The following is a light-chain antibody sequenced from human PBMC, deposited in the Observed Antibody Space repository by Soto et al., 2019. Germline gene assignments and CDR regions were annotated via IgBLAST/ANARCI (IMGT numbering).Light chain of an antibody. V-gene: IGKV3-11*01. CDR2: DAS. CDR3: QQRSNWPPLT. Sequence: EIVLTQSPATLSLSPGERATLSCRASQSVSSYLAWYQQKPGQAPRLLIFDASTRATGIPARFSGSGSGTEFTLTISGLQSEDFAIYYCQQRSNWPPLTFGPGTKVDIK. J-gene: IGKJ3*01. CDR1: QSVSSY.